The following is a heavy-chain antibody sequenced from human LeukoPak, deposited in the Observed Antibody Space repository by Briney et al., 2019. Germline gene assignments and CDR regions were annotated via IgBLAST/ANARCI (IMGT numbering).Heavy chain of an antibody. V-gene: IGHV3-30*04. J-gene: IGHJ4*02. Sequence: GGSLRLSCAASGFTFSSYAMHWVRQAPGKGLEWVAVISYDGSNKYYADSVKGRFTISRDNSKNTLYLQMNSLRAEDTAVYYCAKGHGYSYGTYFDYWGQGTLVTVSS. CDR3: AKGHGYSYGTYFDY. D-gene: IGHD5-18*01. CDR1: GFTFSSYA. CDR2: ISYDGSNK.